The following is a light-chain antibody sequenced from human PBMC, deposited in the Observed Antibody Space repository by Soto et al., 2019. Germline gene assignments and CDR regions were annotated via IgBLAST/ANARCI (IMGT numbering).Light chain of an antibody. J-gene: IGKJ5*01. CDR1: QSVSSSY. V-gene: IGKV3-20*01. CDR2: GAS. CDR3: QPYGSSSIT. Sequence: DIVLTQSPGTLSWSPGESATLAFRASQSVSSSYLAWYQQNPGQATRLLIYGASSRATGITDRFSGSGSGTDFTLTISRLEPEDFAVYYCQPYGSSSITVGQGTRLEIK.